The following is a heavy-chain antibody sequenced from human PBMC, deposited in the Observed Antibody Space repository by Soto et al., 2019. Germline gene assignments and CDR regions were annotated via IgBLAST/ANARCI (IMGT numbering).Heavy chain of an antibody. V-gene: IGHV4-59*12. CDR2: VYYSGST. J-gene: IGHJ5*02. CDR3: ARERPDGSRLDP. D-gene: IGHD6-13*01. CDR1: GASISSYY. Sequence: SETLSLTCTVSGASISSYYWSWIRQPTGKGLEWIGYVYYSGSTYYNPSLKSRVTISVDTSKNQFSLKLSSVTAADTGVYYCARERPDGSRLDPWGQGTLVTVSS.